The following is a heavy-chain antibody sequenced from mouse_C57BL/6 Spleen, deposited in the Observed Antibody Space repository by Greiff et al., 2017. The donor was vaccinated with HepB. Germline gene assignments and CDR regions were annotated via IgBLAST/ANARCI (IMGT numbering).Heavy chain of an antibody. J-gene: IGHJ1*03. Sequence: QVQLKQSGPELVKPGASVKISCKASGYAFSSSWMNWVKQRPGKGLEWIGRIYPGDGDTNYNGKFKGKATLTADKSSSTAYMQLSSLTSEDSAVYFCAREPYDGYLLYWYFDVWGTGTTVTVSS. D-gene: IGHD2-3*01. CDR1: GYAFSSSW. CDR2: IYPGDGDT. CDR3: AREPYDGYLLYWYFDV. V-gene: IGHV1-82*01.